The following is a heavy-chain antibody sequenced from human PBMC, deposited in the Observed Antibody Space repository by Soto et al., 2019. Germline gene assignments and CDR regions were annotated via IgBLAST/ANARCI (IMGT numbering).Heavy chain of an antibody. CDR2: SNHSGST. J-gene: IGHJ4*02. CDR3: ARRWRGSSSWLNY. V-gene: IGHV4-34*01. Sequence: QVQLQQWGAGLLKPSETLSLTCAVYGGSFSGYYWSWIRQPPGKGLEWIGESNHSGSTNYNPSLKSRVTISVDTSKNQFALKLSAVTAADTAGYYCARRWRGSSSWLNYWGQGTLVTVSS. CDR1: GGSFSGYY. D-gene: IGHD6-13*01.